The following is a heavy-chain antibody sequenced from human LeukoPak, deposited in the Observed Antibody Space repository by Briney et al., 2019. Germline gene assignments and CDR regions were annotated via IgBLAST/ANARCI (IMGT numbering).Heavy chain of an antibody. D-gene: IGHD3-3*01. CDR3: AKALRLRFLEWQNWFDP. V-gene: IGHV3-23*01. CDR1: GFTFSSYA. CDR2: ISGSGDST. J-gene: IGHJ5*02. Sequence: PGGSLRLSCAASGFTFSSYAMSWVRQAPGKGLEGVSAISGSGDSTYYADSVKGRFTISRDNSKNTLYLQMNSLRAEDTAVYYCAKALRLRFLEWQNWFDPWGQGTLVTVSS.